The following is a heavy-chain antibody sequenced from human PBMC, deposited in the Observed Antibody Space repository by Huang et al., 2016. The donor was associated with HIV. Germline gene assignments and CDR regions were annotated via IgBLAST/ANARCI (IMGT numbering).Heavy chain of an antibody. Sequence: ELQLVQSGAEVKKPGESLKISCKGSENNFNTYWIGWVRQMPGKGLEWMGVIHPDDADPRYSPSFRGQVTFSADKSINTAYLQWTYLKASDTAMYYCARWMSSGSYYYFDFWGQGTLVTVSS. J-gene: IGHJ4*02. V-gene: IGHV5-51*01. D-gene: IGHD1-26*01. CDR3: ARWMSSGSYYYFDF. CDR1: ENNFNTYW. CDR2: IHPDDADP.